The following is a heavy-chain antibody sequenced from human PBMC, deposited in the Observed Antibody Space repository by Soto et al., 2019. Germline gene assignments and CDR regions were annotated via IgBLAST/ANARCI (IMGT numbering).Heavy chain of an antibody. CDR1: GGTFSSYT. CDR2: IIPVLDIE. CDR3: AGLTETGTTAYDY. Sequence: QVQLVQSGAEVKKPGSSVNVSCKVSGGTFSSYTISWVRQAPGQGLEWMGRIIPVLDIEKYAQKFQGRVTITADKSTSTAYVELVSLRSEDSAVYYCAGLTETGTTAYDYRGQGTLVNVSS. J-gene: IGHJ4*02. V-gene: IGHV1-69*02. D-gene: IGHD1-7*01.